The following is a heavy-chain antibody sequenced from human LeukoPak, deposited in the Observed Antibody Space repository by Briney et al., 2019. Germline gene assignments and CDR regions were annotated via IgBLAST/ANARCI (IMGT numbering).Heavy chain of an antibody. CDR3: ARDVEGQLALDY. J-gene: IGHJ4*02. V-gene: IGHV3-21*01. Sequence: GGSLRLSCAASGFTFSSYSMKWVGQAPGKGLEWVSSISSSSSYIYYADSVKGRFTISRDNAKNSLYLQMNSLRAEDTAVYYCARDVEGQLALDYWGQGTLVTVSS. D-gene: IGHD6-6*01. CDR2: ISSSSSYI. CDR1: GFTFSSYS.